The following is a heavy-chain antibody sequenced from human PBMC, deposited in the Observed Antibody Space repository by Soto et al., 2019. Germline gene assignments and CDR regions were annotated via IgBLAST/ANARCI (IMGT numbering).Heavy chain of an antibody. CDR3: AREPYYYDSSPGIYYFDY. CDR1: GGSVSSGSYY. J-gene: IGHJ4*02. V-gene: IGHV4-61*01. D-gene: IGHD3-22*01. CDR2: IYYGGST. Sequence: QVQLQESGPGLVKPSETLSLTCTVSGGSVSSGSYYWSWIRQPPGKGLEWIGYIYYGGSTNYNPSLKSRVTISVDTSKNQFSLKLSSVTAADTAVYYCAREPYYYDSSPGIYYFDYWGQGTLVTVSS.